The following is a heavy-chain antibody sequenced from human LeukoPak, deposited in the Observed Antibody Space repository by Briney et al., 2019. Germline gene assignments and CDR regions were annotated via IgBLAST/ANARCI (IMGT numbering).Heavy chain of an antibody. J-gene: IGHJ3*02. CDR2: IYSGGST. V-gene: IGHV3-53*04. Sequence: GGSLRLSCAASGFTFSSYGMHWVRQAPGKGLEWVSVIYSGGSTYYADSVKGRFTISRHNSKNTLYLQMNSLRAEDTAVYYCARGVATGSDAFDIWGQGTMVTVSS. CDR1: GFTFSSYG. CDR3: ARGVATGSDAFDI. D-gene: IGHD5-12*01.